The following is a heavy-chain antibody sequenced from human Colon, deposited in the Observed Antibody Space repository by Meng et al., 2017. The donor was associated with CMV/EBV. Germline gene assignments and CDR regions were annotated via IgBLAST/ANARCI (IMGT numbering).Heavy chain of an antibody. CDR1: GGSFSGYY. CDR2: INHSGST. V-gene: IGHV4-34*01. CDR3: ARGTPFDP. J-gene: IGHJ5*02. Sequence: SETLSLTCTVYGGSFSGYYWSWIRQPPGKGLEWIGEINHSGSTNYNPSLKSRVTISVDTSKNQFSLKLSSVTAADTAVYYCARGTPFDPWGQGTLVTVSS.